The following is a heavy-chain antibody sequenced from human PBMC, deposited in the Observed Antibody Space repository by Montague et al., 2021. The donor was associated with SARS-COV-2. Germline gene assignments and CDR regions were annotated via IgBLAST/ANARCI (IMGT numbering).Heavy chain of an antibody. Sequence: SETLSLTCAVSGGSITGFSWSWVRQPAGKGLEWIGCVTASGTTNYSPSLKSRVTMSVDTSKNQFSLNLTSVTAADTAIYYCARTPTRPLSLDSWGQGTLVTVSS. CDR2: VTASGTT. J-gene: IGHJ4*02. CDR1: GGSITGFS. CDR3: ARTPTRPLSLDS. D-gene: IGHD6-6*01. V-gene: IGHV4-4*07.